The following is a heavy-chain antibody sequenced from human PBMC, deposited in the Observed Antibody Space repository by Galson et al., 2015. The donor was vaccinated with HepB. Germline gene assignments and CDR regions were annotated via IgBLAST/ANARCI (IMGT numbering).Heavy chain of an antibody. J-gene: IGHJ4*02. CDR1: GGSISSGGYY. CDR2: IYYSGST. Sequence: TLSLTCTVSGGSISSGGYYWSWIRQHPGKGLGWIGYIYYSGSTYYNPSLKSRVTISVDTSKNQFSLKLSSVTAADTAVYYCARGIAVAGTKRYFDYWGQGTLVTVSS. CDR3: ARGIAVAGTKRYFDY. V-gene: IGHV4-31*03. D-gene: IGHD6-19*01.